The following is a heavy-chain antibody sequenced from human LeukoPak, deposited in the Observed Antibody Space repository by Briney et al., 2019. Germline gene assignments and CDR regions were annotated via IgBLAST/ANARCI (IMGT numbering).Heavy chain of an antibody. D-gene: IGHD2-21*02. CDR2: ISSSSSTI. V-gene: IGHV3-48*01. J-gene: IGHJ6*02. Sequence: GGSLRLSCAASGFTFSSYSMNWVRQAPGKGLEWVSYISSSSSTIYYADSVKGRFTISRDNAKNSLYLQMNSLRAEDTAVYYCARDKVVTAIDRAYYYYGMDVWGQGTTVTVSS. CDR3: ARDKVVTAIDRAYYYYGMDV. CDR1: GFTFSSYS.